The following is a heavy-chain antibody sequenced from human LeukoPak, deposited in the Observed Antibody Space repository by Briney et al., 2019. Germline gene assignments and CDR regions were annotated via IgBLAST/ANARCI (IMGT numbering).Heavy chain of an antibody. V-gene: IGHV3-23*01. CDR1: GFTFSSYA. J-gene: IGHJ4*02. CDR2: ISGSGGST. CDR3: AKGSSNLLRYFPFDY. Sequence: PGGSLRLSCAASGFTFSSYAMSWVRQAPGRGLEWVSAISGSGGSTYYADSVKGRFTISRDNSKNTLYLQMNSLRAEDTAVYYSAKGSSNLLRYFPFDYWGQGTLVPVSS. D-gene: IGHD3-9*01.